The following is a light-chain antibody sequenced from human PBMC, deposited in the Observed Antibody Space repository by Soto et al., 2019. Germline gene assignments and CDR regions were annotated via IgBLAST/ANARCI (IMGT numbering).Light chain of an antibody. CDR2: AAS. V-gene: IGKV1-12*01. CDR1: QDISSW. Sequence: DIQMTQSPSSVSASVGDRVTITCRASQDISSWLAWYQQKPGKAPNLLIYAASSLQSGVPSRFSGSASGTDFTLTISTLQPEDFATYYCQQTSSFPLTFGGGTTVEIK. J-gene: IGKJ4*01. CDR3: QQTSSFPLT.